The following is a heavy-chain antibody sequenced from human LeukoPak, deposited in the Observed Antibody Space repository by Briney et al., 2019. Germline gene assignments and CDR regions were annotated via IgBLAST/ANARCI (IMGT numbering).Heavy chain of an antibody. Sequence: GASVKVSCKASGYTFTGCYLHWVRQAPGQGLEWMGWINPNSGGTNYAQKFQGRVTMTRDTSISTAYMELSRLRSDDTAVYYCARDDYVSSGYYNDWGQGTLVTVSS. CDR1: GYTFTGCY. J-gene: IGHJ4*02. CDR3: ARDDYVSSGYYND. V-gene: IGHV1-2*02. D-gene: IGHD3-22*01. CDR2: INPNSGGT.